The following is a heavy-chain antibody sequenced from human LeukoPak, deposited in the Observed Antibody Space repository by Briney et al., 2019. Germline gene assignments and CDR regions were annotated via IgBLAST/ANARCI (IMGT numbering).Heavy chain of an antibody. CDR1: GYSISSGYY. CDR2: INHSGST. CDR3: AKSNGYGLVDI. J-gene: IGHJ3*02. D-gene: IGHD3-10*01. V-gene: IGHV4-38-2*02. Sequence: SETLSLTCTVSGYSISSGYYWGWIRQPPGKGLEWIGEINHSGSTNYNPSLKSRVTISVDTSKNQFSLKLSSVAAADTAVYYCAKSNGYGLVDIWGQGTMVTVSS.